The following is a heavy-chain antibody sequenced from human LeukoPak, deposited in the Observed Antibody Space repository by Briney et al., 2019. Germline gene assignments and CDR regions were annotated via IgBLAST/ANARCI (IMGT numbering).Heavy chain of an antibody. CDR3: ARATGYYYDSSGYYYYYYMDV. Sequence: KPSETLSLTCAVYGGSFSGYYWSWIRQPPGKGLEWIGEINHSGSTNYNPSLKSRVTISVDTSKNQFSLKLSSVTAADTAVYYCARATGYYYDSSGYYYYYYMDVWGKGTTVTVSS. CDR1: GGSFSGYY. V-gene: IGHV4-34*01. CDR2: INHSGST. D-gene: IGHD3-22*01. J-gene: IGHJ6*03.